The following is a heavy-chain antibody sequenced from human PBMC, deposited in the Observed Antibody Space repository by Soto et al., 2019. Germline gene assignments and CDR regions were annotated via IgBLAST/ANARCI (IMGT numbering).Heavy chain of an antibody. CDR2: ISGSGGST. CDR1: GFTFSSYA. Sequence: GGSLRLSCAASGFTFSSYAMSWVRQAPGKGLEWVSAISGSGGSTYYADSVKGRFTISRDNSKNTLYLQMNSLRAEDTAVYYCAKLGYCSGGSCYHQIWDWGQGTLVTVSS. CDR3: AKLGYCSGGSCYHQIWD. V-gene: IGHV3-23*01. J-gene: IGHJ4*02. D-gene: IGHD2-15*01.